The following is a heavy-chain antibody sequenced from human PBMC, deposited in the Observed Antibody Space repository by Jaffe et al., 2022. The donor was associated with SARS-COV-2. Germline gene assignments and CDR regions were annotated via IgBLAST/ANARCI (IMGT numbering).Heavy chain of an antibody. CDR1: GFTFSSYS. V-gene: IGHV3-21*01. D-gene: IGHD5-18*01. CDR2: ISSSSSYI. J-gene: IGHJ4*02. Sequence: EVQLVESGGGLVKPGGSLRLSCAASGFTFSSYSMNWVRQAPGKGLEWVSSISSSSSYIYYADSVKGRFTISRDNAKNSLYLQMNSLRAEDTAVYYCARGLLAMARAPLDYWGQGTLVTVSS. CDR3: ARGLLAMARAPLDY.